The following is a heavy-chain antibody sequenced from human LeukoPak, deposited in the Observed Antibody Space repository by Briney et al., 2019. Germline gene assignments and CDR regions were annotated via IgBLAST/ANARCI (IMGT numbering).Heavy chain of an antibody. CDR3: AKDTGYSSGWYDY. CDR1: GFTFSSYA. V-gene: IGHV3-23*01. D-gene: IGHD6-19*01. J-gene: IGHJ4*02. Sequence: GGPLRLSCAASGFTFSSYAMSWVRQAPGKGLAWVSAISGSGCSTYYADSVKGRFTISRDNSKNTLYLQMNSLRAEDTAVYYCAKDTGYSSGWYDYWGQGTLVTVSS. CDR2: ISGSGCST.